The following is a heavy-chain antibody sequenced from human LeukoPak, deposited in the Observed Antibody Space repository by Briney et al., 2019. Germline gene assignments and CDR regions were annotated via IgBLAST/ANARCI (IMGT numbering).Heavy chain of an antibody. D-gene: IGHD3-10*01. Sequence: SVKVSCKASGYTFTSYDINWVRQATGQGLEWMGGIIPIFGTANYAQKFQGRVTITADESTSTAYMELSSLRSEDTAVYYCARARGRGVWFDPWGQGTLVTVSS. J-gene: IGHJ5*02. V-gene: IGHV1-69*13. CDR2: IIPIFGTA. CDR1: GYTFTSYD. CDR3: ARARGRGVWFDP.